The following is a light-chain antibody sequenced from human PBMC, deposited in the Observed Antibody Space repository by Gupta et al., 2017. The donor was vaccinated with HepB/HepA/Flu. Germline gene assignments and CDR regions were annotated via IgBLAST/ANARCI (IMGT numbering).Light chain of an antibody. Sequence: SYVLTQPPSVSVAPGKTARITCGGNNIGSKSVHWYQQKPGQAPGLVSYYDSDRPSGIPERFSGSNSGNTATLTISRVEAGDEADYYCQVWDSSSEVVFGGGTKLTVL. CDR1: NIGSKS. V-gene: IGLV3-21*04. J-gene: IGLJ2*01. CDR2: YDS. CDR3: QVWDSSSEVV.